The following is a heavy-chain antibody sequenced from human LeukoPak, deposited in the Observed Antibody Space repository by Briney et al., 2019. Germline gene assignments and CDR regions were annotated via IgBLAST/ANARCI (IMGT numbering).Heavy chain of an antibody. V-gene: IGHV3-30-3*01. Sequence: GRSLRLSCAASGFTFSSYAMHWVRQAPGKGLEWVAVISYDGSNKYYADSVKGRFTISRNNSKNTLYLQMNSLRAEDTAAYYCARTEQCGGDCYLAFDIWGQGTMVTVSS. CDR2: ISYDGSNK. CDR1: GFTFSSYA. D-gene: IGHD2-21*02. J-gene: IGHJ3*02. CDR3: ARTEQCGGDCYLAFDI.